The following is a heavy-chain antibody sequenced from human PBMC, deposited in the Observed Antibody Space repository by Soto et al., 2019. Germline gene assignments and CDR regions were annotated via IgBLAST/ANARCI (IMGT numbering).Heavy chain of an antibody. D-gene: IGHD2-2*01. CDR3: ARGGAVVVPAAPFDY. CDR2: IYYSGST. V-gene: IGHV4-59*01. Sequence: SETLSLTCTVSGGSISSYYWSWIRQPPGKGLEWIGYIYYSGSTNYNPSLKSRVTISVDTSKNQFSLKLSSVTAADTAVYYCARGGAVVVPAAPFDYWGQGTLVTVSS. J-gene: IGHJ4*02. CDR1: GGSISSYY.